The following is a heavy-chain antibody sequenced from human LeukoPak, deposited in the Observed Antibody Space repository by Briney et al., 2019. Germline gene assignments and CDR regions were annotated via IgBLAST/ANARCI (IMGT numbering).Heavy chain of an antibody. CDR2: IYYSGST. CDR3: ARDKVVRGVIRVYHYMDV. J-gene: IGHJ6*03. CDR1: GGSISSYY. D-gene: IGHD3-10*01. V-gene: IGHV4-59*01. Sequence: PSETLSLTCTVSGGSISSYYWSWIRQPPGKGMEWIGYIYYSGSTNYIPSLKSRVTLSVDTSKNQFSLKLSSVTAADTAVYYCARDKVVRGVIRVYHYMDVWGKGTTVTISS.